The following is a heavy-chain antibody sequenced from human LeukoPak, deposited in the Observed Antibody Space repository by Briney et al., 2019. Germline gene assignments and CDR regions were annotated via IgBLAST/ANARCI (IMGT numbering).Heavy chain of an antibody. D-gene: IGHD6-13*01. CDR1: GFTFSSYA. CDR2: IRYDGSNK. Sequence: GGSLRLSCAASGFTFSSYAMSWVRQAPGKGLEWVAFIRYDGSNKYYADSVKGRFTISRDNSKNTLYLQMNSLRAEDTAVYYCARVETGIAAVGPGDWGQGTLVTVSS. J-gene: IGHJ4*02. V-gene: IGHV3-30*02. CDR3: ARVETGIAAVGPGD.